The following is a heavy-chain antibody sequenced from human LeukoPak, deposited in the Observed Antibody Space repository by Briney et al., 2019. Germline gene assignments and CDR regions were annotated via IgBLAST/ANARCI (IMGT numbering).Heavy chain of an antibody. CDR3: ASSSGWYLSSDY. CDR1: GFTFSDYW. J-gene: IGHJ4*02. Sequence: GGSLRLSCAASGFTFSDYWMSWVRQVPGKGLEWVANMKQDGSEKYYVDSVKGRFTISRDNAKNSLYLQMNSLRAEDTAVYYCASSSGWYLSSDYWGQGTLVTVSS. V-gene: IGHV3-7*01. CDR2: MKQDGSEK. D-gene: IGHD6-19*01.